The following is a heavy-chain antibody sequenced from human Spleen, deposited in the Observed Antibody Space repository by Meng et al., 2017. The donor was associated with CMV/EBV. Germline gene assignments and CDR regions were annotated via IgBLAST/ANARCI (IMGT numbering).Heavy chain of an antibody. CDR1: GFTISTYG. CDR3: AKEGTDFWSGKHHGMDV. J-gene: IGHJ6*02. V-gene: IGHV3-30*02. Sequence: GESLKISCEASGFTISTYGMYWVRQAPGKGLEWVAFIRYDGSNKYYADSVKGRFTISRDNSKNTLFLQMNSLRPEDTAVYFCAKEGTDFWSGKHHGMDVWGQGTTVTVSS. CDR2: IRYDGSNK. D-gene: IGHD3-3*01.